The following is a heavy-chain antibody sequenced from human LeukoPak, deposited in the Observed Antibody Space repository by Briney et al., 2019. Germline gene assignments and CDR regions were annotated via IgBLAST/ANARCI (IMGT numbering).Heavy chain of an antibody. CDR1: GFTFSSYA. CDR3: AKDRYVVVPATSSFQK. D-gene: IGHD2-2*01. CDR2: ISGSGGST. J-gene: IGHJ4*02. V-gene: IGHV3-23*01. Sequence: GGSLRLSCAASGFTFSSYAMSWVRQAPGKGLEWVSAISGSGGSTYYADSVKGRFTISRDNSKNTLYLQMNSLRAEDTAVYYCAKDRYVVVPATSSFQKWSQGTLVTVSS.